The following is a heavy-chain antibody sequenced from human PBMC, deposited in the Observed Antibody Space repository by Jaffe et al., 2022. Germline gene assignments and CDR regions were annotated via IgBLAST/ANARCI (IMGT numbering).Heavy chain of an antibody. CDR3: GRNGRVCVEY. V-gene: IGHV4-4*02. Sequence: QVRLQESGPGLVKPSGTLSLTCAVSGGSISSSNWWSWIRQTPGKGLEWIGEIHRDGSTNYNPSLKSRVTILVDKSNNQFSLNLNSVTAADTAIYYCGRNGRVCVEYWGQGALVTVSS. J-gene: IGHJ4*02. CDR1: GGSISSSNW. CDR2: IHRDGST. D-gene: IGHD6-13*01.